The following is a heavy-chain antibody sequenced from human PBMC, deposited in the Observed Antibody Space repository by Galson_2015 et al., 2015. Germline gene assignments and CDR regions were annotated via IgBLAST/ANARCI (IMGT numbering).Heavy chain of an antibody. J-gene: IGHJ3*02. V-gene: IGHV3-53*01. CDR1: GFSVSDNY. D-gene: IGHD4-17*01. CDR2: MYRTGSA. CDR3: VRGREAETSYGSFDI. Sequence: SLRLSCAASGFSVSDNYMSWVRQAPGKGLEWVSLMYRTGSAYYADSVEGRFTISRDNSKNTLFLQLNSLRDEDTAVYYCVRGREAETSYGSFDIWGQGTMVAVSS.